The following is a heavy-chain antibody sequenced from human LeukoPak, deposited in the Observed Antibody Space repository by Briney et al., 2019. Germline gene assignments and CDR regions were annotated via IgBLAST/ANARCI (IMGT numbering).Heavy chain of an antibody. CDR2: IYYSGST. Sequence: PSETLSLTCTVSGGSISSGGYYWSWIRQHPGKGLEWIGYIYYSGSTYYNPSLKSRVTISVDTSKNQFSLKLSSVTAADTAVYYCARVYSGYDYYFDYWGQGTLVTVSS. V-gene: IGHV4-31*03. CDR1: GGSISSGGYY. CDR3: ARVYSGYDYYFDY. D-gene: IGHD5-12*01. J-gene: IGHJ4*02.